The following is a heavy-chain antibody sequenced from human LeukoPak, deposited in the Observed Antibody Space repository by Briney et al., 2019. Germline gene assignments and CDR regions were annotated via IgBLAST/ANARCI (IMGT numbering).Heavy chain of an antibody. D-gene: IGHD2-8*01. V-gene: IGHV1-24*01. CDR3: ATGSYCTNGVCYTWYFQH. Sequence: ASVKVSCKVSGYTLTELSMRWVRQAPGKGLEWMGGFDPEDGETIYAQKFQGRVTMTEDTPTDTAYMELSSLRSEDTAVYYCATGSYCTNGVCYTWYFQHWGQGTLVTVSS. CDR2: FDPEDGET. CDR1: GYTLTELS. J-gene: IGHJ1*01.